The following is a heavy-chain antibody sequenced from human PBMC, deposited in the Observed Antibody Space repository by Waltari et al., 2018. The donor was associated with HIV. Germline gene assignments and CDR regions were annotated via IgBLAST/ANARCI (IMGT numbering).Heavy chain of an antibody. J-gene: IGHJ5*02. CDR3: ARWRGGVEQQLVRGGFDP. D-gene: IGHD6-13*01. V-gene: IGHV1-18*01. Sequence: QVQLVQSGAEVKKPGASVKVSCKASGYTFTSYGISWVRQAPGQGLEWMGMTSAINGKQNKDQKPPGRVTRTTNTSTGTAYVERRGRRSDDRAVDYGARWRGGVEQQLVRGGFDPWGQGTLVTVSS. CDR2: TSAINGKQ. CDR1: GYTFTSYG.